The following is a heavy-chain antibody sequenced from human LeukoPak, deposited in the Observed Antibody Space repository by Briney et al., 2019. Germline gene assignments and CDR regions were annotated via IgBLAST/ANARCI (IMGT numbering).Heavy chain of an antibody. J-gene: IGHJ5*02. V-gene: IGHV4-34*01. CDR3: ARDRIAAAGTGGYNWFDP. Sequence: SETLSLTCTVSGGSISTPGYYWSWIRQPPGKGLEWIGEINHSGSTNYNPSLKSRVTISVDTSKNQFSLKLSSVTAADTAVYYCARDRIAAAGTGGYNWFDPWGQGTLVTVSS. D-gene: IGHD6-13*01. CDR2: INHSGST. CDR1: GGSISTPGYY.